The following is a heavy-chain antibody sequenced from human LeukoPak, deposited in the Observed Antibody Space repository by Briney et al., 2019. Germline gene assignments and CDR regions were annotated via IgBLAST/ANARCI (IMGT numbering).Heavy chain of an antibody. CDR3: ASRSAVTVSGFDY. J-gene: IGHJ4*02. Sequence: SETLSLTCTVSGGSINNYYWNWLRQPPGNGLEWIGYIHFSGSSRYNPSLKSRVTMSLDTSKNELSLNLSSATAADTAVYYCASRSAVTVSGFDYWGQGTLVTVSS. CDR1: GGSINNYY. CDR2: IHFSGSS. D-gene: IGHD3-10*01. V-gene: IGHV4-59*08.